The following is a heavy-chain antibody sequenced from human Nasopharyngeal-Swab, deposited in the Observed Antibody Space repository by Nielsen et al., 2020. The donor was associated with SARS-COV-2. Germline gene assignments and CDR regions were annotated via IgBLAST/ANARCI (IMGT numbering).Heavy chain of an antibody. V-gene: IGHV3-23*01. CDR2: ISGSGNT. J-gene: IGHJ4*02. CDR3: ASWAGSSRDYYGPLDY. CDR1: GFTFRDHA. Sequence: GGSLRLSCEASGFTFRDHAMTWVRQAPGKGLEWVSTISGSGNTHYADSMKGRFTISRDNSKNTVFLQMNSLRAEDTAIYSCASWAGSSRDYYGPLDYWGQGNLVTVSS. D-gene: IGHD6-25*01.